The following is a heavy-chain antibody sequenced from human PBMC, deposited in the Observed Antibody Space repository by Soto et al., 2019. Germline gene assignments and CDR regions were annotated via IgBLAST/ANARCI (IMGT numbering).Heavy chain of an antibody. J-gene: IGHJ4*02. Sequence: QVQLVQSGAEVKKPGSSVNVSCTTSGGIFRRHPIDWVRQAPGQGLEWMGGIVPQLGRVIYPRDFQGRVTIYADELTNTSSLELRGLTSEDTAVYYCARPRTYDYVSSSYYGPQFDDWGEGTLVTVSS. D-gene: IGHD3-10*02. CDR2: IVPQLGRV. CDR1: GGIFRRHP. V-gene: IGHV1-69*01. CDR3: ARPRTYDYVSSSYYGPQFDD.